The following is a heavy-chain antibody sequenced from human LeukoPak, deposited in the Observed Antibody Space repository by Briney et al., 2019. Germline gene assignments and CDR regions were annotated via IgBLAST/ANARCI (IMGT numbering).Heavy chain of an antibody. CDR2: INPSGGTT. D-gene: IGHD3-3*01. J-gene: IGHJ4*02. V-gene: IGHV1-46*01. Sequence: ASVKVSCKTSGYTFTRYHIHWVRQAPGQGLAWMGVINPSGGTTTYAQNFQGRVTMTRDTSTITVYMELSSLRSDDTAVYYCAREAIFGVVREYYFDYWGQGTLVTVS. CDR1: GYTFTRYH. CDR3: AREAIFGVVREYYFDY.